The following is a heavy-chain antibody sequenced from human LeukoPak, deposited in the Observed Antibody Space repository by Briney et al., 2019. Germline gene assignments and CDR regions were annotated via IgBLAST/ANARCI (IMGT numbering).Heavy chain of an antibody. CDR3: ARLPPGPVDSSGYYRTGD. CDR2: INPNSGGT. J-gene: IGHJ4*02. V-gene: IGHV1-2*02. CDR1: GYTFTGYY. Sequence: GASVKVSCKASGYTFTGYYMHRVRQAPGQGLEWMGWINPNSGGTNYAQKFQGRVTMTRDTSISTAYMELSRLRSDDTAVYYCARLPPGPVDSSGYYRTGDWGQGTLVTVSS. D-gene: IGHD3-22*01.